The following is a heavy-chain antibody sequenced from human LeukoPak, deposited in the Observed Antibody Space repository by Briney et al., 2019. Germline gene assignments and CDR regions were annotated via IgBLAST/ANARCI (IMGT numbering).Heavy chain of an antibody. CDR1: GFTFSSCA. V-gene: IGHV3-30*04. CDR2: ISYDGSNK. D-gene: IGHD1-26*01. CDR3: ARDPSGRYYSNLDY. Sequence: GRSLRLSCAASGFTFSSCALHWVRQAPGKGLEWVAVISYDGSNKYYADSVKGRFTISRDNSKNTVYLQMNSLTAEDTAVYYCARDPSGRYYSNLDYWGHGTLVTVSS. J-gene: IGHJ4*01.